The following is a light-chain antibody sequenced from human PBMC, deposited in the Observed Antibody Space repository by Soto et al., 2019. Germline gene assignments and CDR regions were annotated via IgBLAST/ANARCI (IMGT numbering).Light chain of an antibody. J-gene: IGKJ1*01. CDR2: GAS. Sequence: ETVLTQSPATLSLSPGERATLSCRASQSVSTFLAWYQQKPGQAPRLLIYGASSRATGIPDRFSGSGSGTDFTLTISRLEPEDFAVYYCQQYDSPWTFGQGTKVDIK. V-gene: IGKV3-20*01. CDR1: QSVSTF. CDR3: QQYDSPWT.